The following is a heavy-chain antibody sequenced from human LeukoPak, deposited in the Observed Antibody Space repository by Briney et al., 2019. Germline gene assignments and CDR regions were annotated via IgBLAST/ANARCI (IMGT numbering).Heavy chain of an antibody. Sequence: GGSLRLSCDVSGFPYHLFLMYLIRQTPDKGLEWLAVTSHDETTKLYADSVKGRFTISRDNSKNTVYLQMNSLKVDDTAFYFYVSRRLGLWLSVIDYWGQGTLVTVSA. CDR3: VSRRLGLWLSVIDY. D-gene: IGHD3-9*01. V-gene: IGHV3-30*03. CDR1: GFPYHLFL. CDR2: TSHDETTK. J-gene: IGHJ4*02.